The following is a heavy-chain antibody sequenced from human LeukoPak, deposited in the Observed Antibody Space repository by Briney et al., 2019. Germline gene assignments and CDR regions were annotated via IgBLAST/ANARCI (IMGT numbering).Heavy chain of an antibody. CDR2: IYYSGST. CDR1: GGSISSYY. D-gene: IGHD3-9*01. CDR3: AREGVLRYFDWSYYGMDV. J-gene: IGHJ6*02. Sequence: PSETLSLTCTVSGGSISSYYWSWIRQPPGKGLEWIGYIYYSGSTNYNPSLKSRVTISVDTSKNQFSLKLSSVTAADTAVYYCAREGVLRYFDWSYYGMDVWGQGTTVTVSS. V-gene: IGHV4-59*01.